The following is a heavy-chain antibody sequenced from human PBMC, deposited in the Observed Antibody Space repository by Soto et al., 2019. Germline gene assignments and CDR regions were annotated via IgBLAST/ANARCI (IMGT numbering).Heavy chain of an antibody. V-gene: IGHV1-18*01. D-gene: IGHD3-16*02. J-gene: IGHJ6*02. CDR2: ISAYNGNT. CDR1: GYTFTSYG. Sequence: ASVKVSCKASGYTFTSYGISWVRQAPGQGLEWMGWISAYNGNTNYAQKLQGRVTMTTDTSTSTAYMELRSLRSDDTAVYYCARDWMITFGGVIVIQGGDYYYYGMDVWGQGTTVTVSS. CDR3: ARDWMITFGGVIVIQGGDYYYYGMDV.